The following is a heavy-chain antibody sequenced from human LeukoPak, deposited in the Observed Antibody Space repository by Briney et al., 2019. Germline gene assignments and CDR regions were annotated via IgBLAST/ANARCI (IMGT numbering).Heavy chain of an antibody. D-gene: IGHD5-24*01. V-gene: IGHV1-2*02. CDR3: ARAREAEMATIVVFDY. J-gene: IGHJ4*02. CDR1: GYTFTGYY. CDR2: INPNSGGT. Sequence: ASVKVSCKASGYTFTGYYMHWVRQAPGQGLEWMGWINPNSGGTNYAQKFQGRVTMTRGTSISTAYMELSRLRSDDTAVYYCARAREAEMATIVVFDYWGQGTLVTVSS.